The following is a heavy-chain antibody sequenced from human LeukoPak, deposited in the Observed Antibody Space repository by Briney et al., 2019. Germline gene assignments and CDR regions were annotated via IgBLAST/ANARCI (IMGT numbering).Heavy chain of an antibody. CDR1: GGTFSSYA. J-gene: IGHJ4*02. Sequence: SVRVSCKASGGTFSSYAISWVRQAPGQGLEWMGGIIPIFGTANYAQKFQGRVTITADESTSTAYMELSSLRSEDTAVYYCAREIVGATTCFDYWGQGTLVTVSS. V-gene: IGHV1-69*13. D-gene: IGHD1-26*01. CDR2: IIPIFGTA. CDR3: AREIVGATTCFDY.